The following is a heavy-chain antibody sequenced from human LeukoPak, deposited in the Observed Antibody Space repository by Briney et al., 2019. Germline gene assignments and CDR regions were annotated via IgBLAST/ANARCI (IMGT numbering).Heavy chain of an antibody. CDR3: VRDWGYDSSGYWQKYFDT. Sequence: GGSLRLSCSASGFTFSTYEMNWVRQAPGKGLEWISYITGSGDTIYYADSVKGRFTISRDNAKNSLFLQMNSLTADDTAVYYCVRDWGYDSSGYWQKYFDTWGQGTLVTVSS. J-gene: IGHJ4*02. V-gene: IGHV3-48*03. CDR2: ITGSGDTI. CDR1: GFTFSTYE. D-gene: IGHD3-22*01.